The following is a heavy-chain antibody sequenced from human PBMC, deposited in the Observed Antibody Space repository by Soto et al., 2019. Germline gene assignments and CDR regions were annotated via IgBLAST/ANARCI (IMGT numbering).Heavy chain of an antibody. CDR2: IIPIFGTA. D-gene: IGHD3-10*01. V-gene: IGHV1-69*12. CDR1: GGTFSSYA. Sequence: QVQLVQSGAEVKKPGSSVKVSCKASGGTFSSYAISWVRQAPGQGLEWMGGIIPIFGTANYAQKFQGRVTITADESTSTAYMELSSLRSEDTAVYYCARPAAVRGTSYYYGMDVWGQGTTVTVSS. CDR3: ARPAAVRGTSYYYGMDV. J-gene: IGHJ6*02.